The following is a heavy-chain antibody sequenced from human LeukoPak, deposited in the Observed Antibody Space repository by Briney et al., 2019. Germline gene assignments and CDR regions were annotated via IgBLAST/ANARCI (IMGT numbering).Heavy chain of an antibody. D-gene: IGHD3-22*01. V-gene: IGHV1-2*02. CDR1: GYTFTGYY. CDR3: ARDGVGYYDSSGYYYFQH. CDR2: INPNSGGT. J-gene: IGHJ1*01. Sequence: ASVKVSFKASGYTFTGYYMHWVRQAPGQGLEWMGWINPNSGGTNYAQKFQGRVTMTRDTSISTAHMELSRLRSDDTAVYYCARDGVGYYDSSGYYYFQHWGQGTLVTVSS.